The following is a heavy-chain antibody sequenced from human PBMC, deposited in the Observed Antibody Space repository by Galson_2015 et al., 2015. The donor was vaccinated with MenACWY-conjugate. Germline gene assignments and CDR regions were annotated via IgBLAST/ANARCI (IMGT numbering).Heavy chain of an antibody. CDR3: ARAPGYDYLWGDYRFRALDV. Sequence: SETLSLTCVVSGGSFSDYFWTWIRQPPGKGLEWIGEVNENGGATYSPSLKSRVSISLDTSKSHVSLRLTSVTAADTAVYYCARAPGYDYLWGDYRFRALDVWGQGTMAIVSS. D-gene: IGHD3-16*02. J-gene: IGHJ3*01. CDR1: GGSFSDYF. CDR2: VNENGGA. V-gene: IGHV4-34*01.